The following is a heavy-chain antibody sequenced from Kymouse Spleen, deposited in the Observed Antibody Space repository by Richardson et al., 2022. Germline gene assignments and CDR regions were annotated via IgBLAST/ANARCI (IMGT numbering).Heavy chain of an antibody. Sequence: EVQLVESGGGLVQPGRSLRLSCAASGFTFDDYAMHWVRQAPGKGLEWVSGISWNSGSIGYADSVKGRFTISRDNAKNSLYLQMNSLRAEDTALYYCAKDNDFWSGYYRDWGQGTLVTVSS. V-gene: IGHV3-9*01. J-gene: IGHJ4*02. CDR2: ISWNSGSI. CDR3: AKDNDFWSGYYRD. D-gene: IGHD3-3*01. CDR1: GFTFDDYA.